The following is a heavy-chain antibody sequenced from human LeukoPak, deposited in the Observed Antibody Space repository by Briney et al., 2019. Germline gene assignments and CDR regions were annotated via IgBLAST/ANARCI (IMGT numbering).Heavy chain of an antibody. CDR1: GFTFSSYS. V-gene: IGHV3-21*01. D-gene: IGHD3-3*01. CDR2: ISSSSSYI. J-gene: IGHJ4*02. Sequence: GGSQRLSCAASGFTFSSYSMNWVRQAPGKGLEWVSSISSSSSYIYYADSVKGRFTISRDNAKNSLYLQMNSLRAEDTAVYYCARAAELRFLEWLPESVDYWGQGTLVTVSS. CDR3: ARAAELRFLEWLPESVDY.